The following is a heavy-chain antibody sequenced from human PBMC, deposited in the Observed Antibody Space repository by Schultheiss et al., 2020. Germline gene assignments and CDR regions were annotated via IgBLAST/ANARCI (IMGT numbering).Heavy chain of an antibody. CDR3: TRAWEWERGYYCYGMDV. V-gene: IGHV3-49*02. Sequence: GASLKLSCAASGFTFSSYRMNWVRQAPGKGLEWVGFIRSKAYGGTTEYAASVKGRFTISRDDSKSIAYLQMNSLKTEHTSVDYCTRAWEWERGYYCYGMDVWGQGTTGTVSS. D-gene: IGHD1-26*01. J-gene: IGHJ6*02. CDR2: IRSKAYGGTT. CDR1: GFTFSSYR.